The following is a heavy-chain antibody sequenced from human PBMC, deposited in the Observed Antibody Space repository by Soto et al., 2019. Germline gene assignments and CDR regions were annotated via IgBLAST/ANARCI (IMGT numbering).Heavy chain of an antibody. V-gene: IGHV3-53*01. D-gene: IGHD7-27*01. CDR3: VRVTGAERH. J-gene: IGHJ4*02. Sequence: XGSLRVNFLVSCFIVSRSNMMWVRQAPGKGLEGVSVIYNHGQINYVDPVKGRFTIARDNSKNTIYLQMNSLKVEDTAVYYCVRVTGAERHWAQGALVTVSS. CDR1: CFIVSRSN. CDR2: IYNHGQI.